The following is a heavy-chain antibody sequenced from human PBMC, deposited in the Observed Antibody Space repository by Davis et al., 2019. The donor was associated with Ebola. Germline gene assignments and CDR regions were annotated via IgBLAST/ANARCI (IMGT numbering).Heavy chain of an antibody. CDR3: SRMKRWLTQFEN. Sequence: PGGSLRLSCEVSGVTVDSGYLTWVRQAPGKGLEWISVIYVGGSTYYADSVKGRFTISRDKSKNELYLQMDSLTPEDTAVYYCSRMKRWLTQFENWGQGTLVTVSS. D-gene: IGHD5-24*01. CDR1: GVTVDSGY. J-gene: IGHJ4*02. V-gene: IGHV3-53*01. CDR2: IYVGGST.